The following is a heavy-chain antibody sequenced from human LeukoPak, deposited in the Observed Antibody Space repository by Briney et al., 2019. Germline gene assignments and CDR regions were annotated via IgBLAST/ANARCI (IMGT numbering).Heavy chain of an antibody. CDR2: INIDDGNT. V-gene: IGHV1-18*01. Sequence: ASVKVSCKASDYTFPHYGISWVRQAPCQGLEGMGWINIDDGNTNYAQNLQGRVTMTTETSTSTGYMELRSLRLDDTAVYYCARYPSARSGYYSGFDYWGQGTLVTVSS. J-gene: IGHJ4*02. CDR1: DYTFPHYG. D-gene: IGHD3-22*01. CDR3: ARYPSARSGYYSGFDY.